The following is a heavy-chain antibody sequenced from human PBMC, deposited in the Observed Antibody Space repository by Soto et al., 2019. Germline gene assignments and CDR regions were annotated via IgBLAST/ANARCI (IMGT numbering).Heavy chain of an antibody. CDR1: GYTFTSYA. D-gene: IGHD6-13*01. Sequence: GASVKVSCKASGYTFTSYAMHWVRQAPGQRLEWMGWINAGNGNTKYSQKFQGRVTITRDTSASTAYMELSSLRSEDTAVYYCARDLSQATSSWYPVGDSGQGTLVTVSS. CDR3: ARDLSQATSSWYPVGD. CDR2: INAGNGNT. J-gene: IGHJ4*02. V-gene: IGHV1-3*01.